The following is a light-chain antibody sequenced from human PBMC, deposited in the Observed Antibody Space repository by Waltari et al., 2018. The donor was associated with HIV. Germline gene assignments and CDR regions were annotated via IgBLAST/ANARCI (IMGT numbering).Light chain of an antibody. CDR2: EGS. Sequence: QSALTQPASVSGSPGQSITISCTGTSSDVGSYNLVSWYQQHPGKAPKLMIYEGSKRPSGVSNRFSGSKSGNMASLTISGLQAEDEADYYCCSYAGSSLYVFGTGTKVTVL. J-gene: IGLJ1*01. CDR1: SSDVGSYNL. V-gene: IGLV2-23*01. CDR3: CSYAGSSLYV.